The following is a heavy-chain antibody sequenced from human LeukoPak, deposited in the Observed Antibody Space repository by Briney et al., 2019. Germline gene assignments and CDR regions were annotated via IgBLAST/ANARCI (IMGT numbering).Heavy chain of an antibody. J-gene: IGHJ4*02. CDR1: GFTLSSYW. CDR3: ARDSEYSSSY. V-gene: IGHV3-7*01. CDR2: IKQAGSET. D-gene: IGHD6-6*01. Sequence: PGGSLRLSCAASGFTLSSYWMSWVRQAPGKGLEWVANIKQAGSETNYVDSVKGRFTISRDNAKNSLYLQMNSLRGEDTAVYYCARDSEYSSSYWGQGTLVTVSS.